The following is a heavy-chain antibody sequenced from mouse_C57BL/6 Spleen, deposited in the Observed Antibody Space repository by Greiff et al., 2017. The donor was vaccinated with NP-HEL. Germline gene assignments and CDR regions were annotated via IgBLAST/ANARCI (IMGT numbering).Heavy chain of an antibody. J-gene: IGHJ2*01. CDR3: ARESNKDFDY. Sequence: QVQLQQPGPELVKPGASVKISCKASGYAFSSSWMNWVKQRPGKGLEWIGRIYPGDGDTNYNGKFKGKATLTADKSSSTAYMQLSSLTSEDSAVYFCARESNKDFDYWGQGTTLTVSS. CDR2: IYPGDGDT. D-gene: IGHD2-5*01. V-gene: IGHV1-82*01. CDR1: GYAFSSSW.